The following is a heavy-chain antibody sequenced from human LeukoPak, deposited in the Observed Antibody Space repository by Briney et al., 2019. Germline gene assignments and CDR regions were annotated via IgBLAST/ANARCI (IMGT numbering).Heavy chain of an antibody. Sequence: GGSLRLSCAASGFTFSSYSMNWVRQAPGKGLEWVSSISSSSSYIYYADSVKGRFTISRDNAKNSLYLQMNSLRAEDTAVYYCARDPPAAAKGAFDYWGQGTLVTVSS. J-gene: IGHJ4*02. CDR2: ISSSSSYI. CDR3: ARDPPAAAKGAFDY. V-gene: IGHV3-21*06. D-gene: IGHD6-13*01. CDR1: GFTFSSYS.